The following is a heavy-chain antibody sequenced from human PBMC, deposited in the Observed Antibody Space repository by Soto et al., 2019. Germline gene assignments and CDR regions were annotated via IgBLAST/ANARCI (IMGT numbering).Heavy chain of an antibody. Sequence: QVQLQESGPGLVKPSQTLSLTCTVSGGSISSGGYYWSWIRQHPGKGLEWIGYIYYSGSTYYNPSLKSRVIISVDTSKNQFSLKLSSVTAADTAVYYCAREYGDYSWYFDLWGRGTLVTVSS. CDR2: IYYSGST. D-gene: IGHD4-17*01. CDR1: GGSISSGGYY. V-gene: IGHV4-31*03. CDR3: AREYGDYSWYFDL. J-gene: IGHJ2*01.